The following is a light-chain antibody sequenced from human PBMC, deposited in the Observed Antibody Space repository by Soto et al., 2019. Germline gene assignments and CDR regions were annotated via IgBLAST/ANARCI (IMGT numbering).Light chain of an antibody. J-gene: IGLJ1*01. CDR3: SSYASSANTV. Sequence: QSALTQPASVSGSPGQSITISCSGTSSDVGGYNYVSWYQQHPGKAPKLMIYEVNNRPSGVSNRFSGSKSGNTASLTISGLQAEDEADYYCSSYASSANTVFGTGTKLTVL. V-gene: IGLV2-14*01. CDR2: EVN. CDR1: SSDVGGYNY.